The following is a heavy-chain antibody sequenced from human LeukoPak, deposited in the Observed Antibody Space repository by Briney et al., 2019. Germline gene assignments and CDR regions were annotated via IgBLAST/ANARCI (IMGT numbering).Heavy chain of an antibody. J-gene: IGHJ4*02. D-gene: IGHD5-18*01. V-gene: IGHV1-24*01. CDR3: ATVDTAMVFFDY. Sequence: ASVKVSCKVSGYTLTELSMHWVRQAPGNGLEGWRGFDPEDGETIYAQKFQGRVTMTEDTSTDTAYMELSSLRSEDTAVYYCATVDTAMVFFDYWGQGTLVTVSS. CDR1: GYTLTELS. CDR2: FDPEDGET.